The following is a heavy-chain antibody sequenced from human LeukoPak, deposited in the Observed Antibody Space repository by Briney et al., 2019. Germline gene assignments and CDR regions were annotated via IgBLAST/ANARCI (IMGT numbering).Heavy chain of an antibody. CDR3: ARGEGNTYYYGSGSYYHDY. CDR2: ISYDGSNK. CDR1: GFTFSSYA. Sequence: GGSLRLSCAASGFTFSSYAMHWVRQAPGKGLEWVAVISYDGSNKYYADSVKGRFTISRDNSKNTLYLQMNSLRAEDTAVYYCARGEGNTYYYGSGSYYHDYWGQGTLVTVSS. D-gene: IGHD3-10*01. J-gene: IGHJ4*02. V-gene: IGHV3-30-3*01.